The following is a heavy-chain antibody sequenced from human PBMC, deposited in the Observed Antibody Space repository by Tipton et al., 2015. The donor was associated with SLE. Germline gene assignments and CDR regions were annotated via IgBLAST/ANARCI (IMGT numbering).Heavy chain of an antibody. J-gene: IGHJ3*02. D-gene: IGHD3-3*01. CDR1: GDSISSSIYY. Sequence: TLSLTCTVSGDSISSSIYYWGWIRQPAGKGLEWIGRVYTSGRTNSNPSLKSRVIISVDTSENQFFLKLTSVTAADTAIYYCVRVDDFNDSFDIWGQGTMVTVSS. V-gene: IGHV4-61*02. CDR3: VRVDDFNDSFDI. CDR2: VYTSGRT.